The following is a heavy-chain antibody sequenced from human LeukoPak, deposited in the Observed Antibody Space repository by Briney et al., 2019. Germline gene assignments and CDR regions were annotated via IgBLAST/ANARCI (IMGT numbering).Heavy chain of an antibody. CDR1: GGTFSDYA. CDR2: FIPVLGTA. Sequence: SVKVSCKASGGTFSDYALNWVRQAPGQGLEWMGVFIPVLGTANSTQNFHDRVSITADISTHTVYMELTSLKSEDTAVYFCAGIPVFGVVLHQEPVWGKGTTVTVSS. CDR3: AGIPVFGVVLHQEPV. J-gene: IGHJ6*04. V-gene: IGHV1-69*10. D-gene: IGHD3-16*01.